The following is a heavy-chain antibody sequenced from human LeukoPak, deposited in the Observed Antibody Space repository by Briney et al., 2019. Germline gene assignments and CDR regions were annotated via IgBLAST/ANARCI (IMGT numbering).Heavy chain of an antibody. CDR3: ARVGNGYSSDY. CDR2: IYHSGST. J-gene: IGHJ4*02. D-gene: IGHD6-13*01. V-gene: IGHV4-30-2*01. Sequence: SQTLSLTCTVSGGSISSGGYYWSWIRQPPGKGLEWIGYIYHSGSTYYNPSLKSRVTISVDRSKNQFSLKLSSVTAADTAVYYCARVGNGYSSDYWGQGTLVTVSS. CDR1: GGSISSGGYY.